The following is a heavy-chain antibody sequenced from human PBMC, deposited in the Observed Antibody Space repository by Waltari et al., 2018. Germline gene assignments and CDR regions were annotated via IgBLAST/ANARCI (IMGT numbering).Heavy chain of an antibody. J-gene: IGHJ4*02. CDR1: GGSFSGYY. D-gene: IGHD2-2*01. V-gene: IGHV4-34*01. Sequence: QVQLQQWGAGLLKPSETLSLTCAVYGGSFSGYYWSWIRQPPGKGLAWIGEINHSGSTNYNPSLKSRVTISVDTSKNQFSLKLSSVTAADTAVYYCARGIVVVPAATGSFDYWGQGTLVTVSS. CDR3: ARGIVVVPAATGSFDY. CDR2: INHSGST.